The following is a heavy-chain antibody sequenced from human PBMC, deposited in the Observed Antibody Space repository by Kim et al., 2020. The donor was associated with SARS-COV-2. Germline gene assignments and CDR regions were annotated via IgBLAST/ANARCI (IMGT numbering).Heavy chain of an antibody. J-gene: IGHJ4*02. CDR3: ARIATTVVTSPYYFDY. Sequence: SETLSLTCAVYGGSFSGYYWSWIRQPPGKGLEWIGEINHSGSTNYNPSLKSRVTISVDTSKNQFSLKLSSVTAADTAVYYCARIATTVVTSPYYFDYWGQGTLVTVSS. D-gene: IGHD4-17*01. CDR2: INHSGST. CDR1: GGSFSGYY. V-gene: IGHV4-34*01.